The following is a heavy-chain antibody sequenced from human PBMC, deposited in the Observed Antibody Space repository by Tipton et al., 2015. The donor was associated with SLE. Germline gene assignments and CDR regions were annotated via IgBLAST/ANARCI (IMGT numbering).Heavy chain of an antibody. J-gene: IGHJ4*01. Sequence: QSGAEVKKPGASVKVSCKASGYTFTSYGISWVRQAPGQGLEWMGWISAYNGNTNYAQKLQGRVTMTTDTSTRTAYMELRSLTSDDTAFYFCARDVRGSGWFDYWGHGSLVTVSS. CDR2: ISAYNGNT. CDR3: ARDVRGSGWFDY. D-gene: IGHD6-19*01. V-gene: IGHV1-18*01. CDR1: GYTFTSYG.